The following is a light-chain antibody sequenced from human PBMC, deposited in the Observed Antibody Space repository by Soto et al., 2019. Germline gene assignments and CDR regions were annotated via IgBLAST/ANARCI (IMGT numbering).Light chain of an antibody. CDR2: GAS. Sequence: ETPMTQSPATLSVSPGERATLSCRASQSVNNNLAWYQQKLGQAPRVLIYGASTRATGIPARFTGTGSGTEFILTITNLQPEDFATYYCLQHTYIWSFGQGTKVDIK. J-gene: IGKJ1*01. CDR3: LQHTYIWS. CDR1: QSVNNN. V-gene: IGKV3-15*01.